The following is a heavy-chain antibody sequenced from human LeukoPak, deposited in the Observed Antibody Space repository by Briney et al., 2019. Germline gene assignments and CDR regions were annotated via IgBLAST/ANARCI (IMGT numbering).Heavy chain of an antibody. D-gene: IGHD4-17*01. J-gene: IGHJ4*02. CDR2: ISSSSSYT. CDR3: ARAMSYGDYVGLAY. V-gene: IGHV3-11*05. CDR1: GFTFSDYY. Sequence: SGGSLRLSCAASGFTFSDYYMSWIRQAPGKGLEWVSYISSSSSYTNYADSVKGRFTISRDNAKNPLYLQMNSLRAEDTAVYYCARAMSYGDYVGLAYWGQGTLVTVSS.